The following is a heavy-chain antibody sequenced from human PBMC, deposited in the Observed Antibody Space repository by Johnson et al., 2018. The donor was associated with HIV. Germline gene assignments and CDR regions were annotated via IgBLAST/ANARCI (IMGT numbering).Heavy chain of an antibody. Sequence: VQLVESGGGLVQPGRSLRLSCAASGFTFDDYAMHWVRQAPGKGLEWVSGISWNSGSKGYADSVKGRFTISRDNAKNSLYLQMNSLRAGDTAVYYCARGRGVGRPIQKWLGAAFDIWGQGTMVTVSS. J-gene: IGHJ3*02. CDR2: ISWNSGSK. V-gene: IGHV3-9*01. CDR1: GFTFDDYA. D-gene: IGHD5-18*01. CDR3: ARGRGVGRPIQKWLGAAFDI.